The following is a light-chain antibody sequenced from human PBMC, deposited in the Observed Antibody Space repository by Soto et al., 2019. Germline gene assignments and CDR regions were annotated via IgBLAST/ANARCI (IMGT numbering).Light chain of an antibody. CDR2: GAS. V-gene: IGKV3-20*01. CDR1: QSVGSSN. J-gene: IGKJ2*01. Sequence: EIVLTQSPGTLSLSPGERATLSCRASQSVGSSNLAWYYQKPGQPPRLLIFGASSRATGIPDRFSGSGSGTDFTLTISRVEPEDFAMYYCQQYGGSTIFTFGQGTKVDIK. CDR3: QQYGGSTIFT.